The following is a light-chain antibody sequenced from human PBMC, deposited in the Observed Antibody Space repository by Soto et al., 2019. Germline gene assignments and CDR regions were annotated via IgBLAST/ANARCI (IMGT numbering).Light chain of an antibody. V-gene: IGLV1-40*01. Sequence: QSVLTQPSSVSGAPGQRVTISCTGSSSNIGAGYDVHWYQQLPGTAPKLLIYGNSNRPSGVPDRFSGSKSGTSASLAITRLQAEDEADYYCQSYDSSLSGHYVFGTGTKVTVL. J-gene: IGLJ1*01. CDR2: GNS. CDR3: QSYDSSLSGHYV. CDR1: SSNIGAGYD.